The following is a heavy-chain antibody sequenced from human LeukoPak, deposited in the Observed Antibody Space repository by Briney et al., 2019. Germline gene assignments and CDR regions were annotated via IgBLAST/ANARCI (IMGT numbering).Heavy chain of an antibody. J-gene: IGHJ4*02. CDR3: ARGRAPPESMITFGGVSQYLDY. CDR1: GGTFSSYA. D-gene: IGHD3-16*01. V-gene: IGHV1-69*04. CDR2: IIPILGIA. Sequence: GASVKVSCKAPGGTFSSYAISWVRQAPGQGLEWMGRIIPILGIANYAQKFQGRVTITADKSTSTAYMELSSLRSEDTAVYCCARGRAPPESMITFGGVSQYLDYWGQGALVTVSS.